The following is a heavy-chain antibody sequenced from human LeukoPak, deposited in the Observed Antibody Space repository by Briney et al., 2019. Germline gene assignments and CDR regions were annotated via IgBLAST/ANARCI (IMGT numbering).Heavy chain of an antibody. CDR2: IYYRCTT. V-gene: IGHV4-39*01. CDR3: AGPRGAYYVY. CDR1: GRSIGSTGFY. D-gene: IGHD3-16*01. Sequence: SPSLSLTYTVAGRSIGSTGFYAGWIRQPPGKGLELIVSIYYRCTTYFQPTLRNRLTLSVDRSRNEFSLTLSSLPAAETAVYYFAGPRGAYYVYRGQGTLVTVSS. J-gene: IGHJ4*02.